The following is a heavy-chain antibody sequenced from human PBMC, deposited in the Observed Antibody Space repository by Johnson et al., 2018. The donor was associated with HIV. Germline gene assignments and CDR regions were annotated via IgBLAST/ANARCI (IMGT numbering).Heavy chain of an antibody. CDR3: ARGLKGAFDM. CDR2: IGTAGDT. J-gene: IGHJ3*02. V-gene: IGHV3-13*01. Sequence: VQLVESGGGVVQPGGSLRLSCAASGFTFSSYDMHWVRQATGKGLEWVSAIGTAGDTYYPGSVQGRFTISRDNSRNMVYLEMNSLRTEDTAVYYCARGLKGAFDMWGQGTMVTVSS. CDR1: GFTFSSYD.